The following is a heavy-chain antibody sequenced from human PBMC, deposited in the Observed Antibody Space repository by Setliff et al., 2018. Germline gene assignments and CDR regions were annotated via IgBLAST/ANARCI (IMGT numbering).Heavy chain of an antibody. D-gene: IGHD3-22*01. J-gene: IGHJ4*02. V-gene: IGHV1-3*01. CDR1: GYTFTSYA. CDR3: ARQEDDSSGYYSTD. Sequence: ASVKVSCKASGYTFTSYAMHWVRQAPGQRLEWMGWINAGNGNTKYSQKFQGRVTITRDKSASTAYMEMSSLRSEDTAVYYCARQEDDSSGYYSTDWGQGTLVTVSS. CDR2: INAGNGNT.